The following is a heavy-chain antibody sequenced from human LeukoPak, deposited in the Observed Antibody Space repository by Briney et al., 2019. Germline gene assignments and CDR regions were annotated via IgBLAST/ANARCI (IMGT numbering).Heavy chain of an antibody. J-gene: IGHJ5*01. D-gene: IGHD2-21*01. CDR3: ARRDYRAWVDP. Sequence: PSGTLSLTCSVSGGSISASSHYWAWVRQPPGKGLEWLGSVYYTGSIRYNTSLKSRVTISVDMSKNDLFLPVSSVTVADKAFYYCARRDYRAWVDPWGQGILVTVSP. CDR1: GGSISASSHY. CDR2: VYYTGSI. V-gene: IGHV4-39*01.